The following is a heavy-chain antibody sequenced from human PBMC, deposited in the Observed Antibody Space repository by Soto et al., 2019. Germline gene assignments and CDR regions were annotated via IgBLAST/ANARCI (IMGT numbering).Heavy chain of an antibody. CDR1: GGTFSSYA. D-gene: IGHD3-22*01. CDR3: ARADRGDYCDSSGYYWYDAFDI. CDR2: IIPIFGTA. V-gene: IGHV1-69*01. J-gene: IGHJ3*02. Sequence: QVQLVQSGADVKKPGSSVKVSCKASGGTFSSYAISWVRQAPGQGREWMGGIIPIFGTANYAQKFQGRVTITADVSTSTGYMGLSSRRSEDTALYYCARADRGDYCDSSGYYWYDAFDIWGQARMVTVSS.